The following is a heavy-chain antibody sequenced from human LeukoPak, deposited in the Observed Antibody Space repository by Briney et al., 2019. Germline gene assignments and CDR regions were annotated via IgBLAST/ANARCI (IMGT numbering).Heavy chain of an antibody. Sequence: SGGSLRLSCAASGFPFSSYDMNWVRQAPEKGLEWVSVISGSGDTSYYADSVKGRFTISRDNSKNTLYLQMNSLRAEDTAVYYCAKDLSDPYQLPYGALDYWGQGTLVTVSS. D-gene: IGHD2-2*01. CDR2: ISGSGDTS. CDR3: AKDLSDPYQLPYGALDY. V-gene: IGHV3-23*01. CDR1: GFPFSSYD. J-gene: IGHJ4*02.